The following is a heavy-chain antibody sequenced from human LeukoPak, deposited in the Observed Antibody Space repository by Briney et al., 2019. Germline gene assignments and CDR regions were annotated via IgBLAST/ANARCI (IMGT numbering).Heavy chain of an antibody. V-gene: IGHV4-59*12. Sequence: PSETLSLTCTVSGDSISNYYWNWIRQPPGKGLEWIGYIYYSGSTNYTPSLKSRVTISVATSQNQFSLRLSSVTAADTAVYYCARDTGYCSSTSCYGRESDAFDIWGQGTMVTVSS. CDR1: GDSISNYY. CDR2: IYYSGST. J-gene: IGHJ3*02. CDR3: ARDTGYCSSTSCYGRESDAFDI. D-gene: IGHD2-2*01.